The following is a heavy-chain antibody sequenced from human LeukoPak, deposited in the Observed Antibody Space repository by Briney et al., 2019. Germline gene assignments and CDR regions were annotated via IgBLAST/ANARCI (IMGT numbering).Heavy chain of an antibody. D-gene: IGHD5-18*01. V-gene: IGHV3-30-3*01. CDR1: AFTFSSYK. CDR3: GRDTVGYGGAFDI. CDR2: ISYDGSNK. J-gene: IGHJ3*02. Sequence: GGSLRLSCAASAFTFSSYKMNWVRQAPGKGLEWVAVISYDGSNKYYADSVKGRSTISRDNSKNTLYLQVNSLRPEDTAVYYCGRDTVGYGGAFDIWGQGTMVTVSS.